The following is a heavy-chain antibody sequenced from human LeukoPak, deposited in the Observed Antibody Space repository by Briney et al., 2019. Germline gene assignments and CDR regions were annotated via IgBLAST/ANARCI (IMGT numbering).Heavy chain of an antibody. V-gene: IGHV4-59*01. CDR2: IYYSGST. CDR1: GGSISSYY. Sequence: SETLSLTCTVSGGSISSYYWSWIRQPPGKGLEWIGYIYYSGSTNYNPSLKSRVTISVDTSKNQFSLKLSSVTAADTAVYYCARSSGYASSKDYWGQGTLVTVSS. J-gene: IGHJ4*02. CDR3: ARSSGYASSKDY. D-gene: IGHD5-12*01.